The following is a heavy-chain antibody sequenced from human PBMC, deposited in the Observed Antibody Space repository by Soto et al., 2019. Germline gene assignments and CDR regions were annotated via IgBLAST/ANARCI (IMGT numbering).Heavy chain of an antibody. CDR2: IIPIFGTA. CDR1: GGTFSSYA. J-gene: IGHJ1*01. V-gene: IGHV1-69*12. D-gene: IGHD1-26*01. CDR3: AREGGGSYFPTYFQH. Sequence: QVQLVPSGAEVHKPGSSVKVSCKASGGTFSSYAISWVRQAPGQGLEWMGGIIPIFGTANYAQKFQGRVTITADESTSTAYMELSSLRSEDTAVYYCAREGGGSYFPTYFQHWGQGTLVTVSS.